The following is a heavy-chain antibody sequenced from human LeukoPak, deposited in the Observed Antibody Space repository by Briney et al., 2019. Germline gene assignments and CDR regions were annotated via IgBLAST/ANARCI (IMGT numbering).Heavy chain of an antibody. CDR2: FDPEDGET. Sequence: GASVKVSCKVSGYTLTELSMHWVRQAPGKGLEWMGGFDPEDGETIYAQKFQGRVTMTEDTSTDTAYMELSSLRPEDTAVYYCATVERFLEWPRFYWGQGTLVTVSS. CDR3: ATVERFLEWPRFY. J-gene: IGHJ4*02. D-gene: IGHD3-3*01. CDR1: GYTLTELS. V-gene: IGHV1-24*01.